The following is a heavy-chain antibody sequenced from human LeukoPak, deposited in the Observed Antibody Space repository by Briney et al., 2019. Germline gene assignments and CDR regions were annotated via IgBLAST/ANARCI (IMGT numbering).Heavy chain of an antibody. CDR3: AKDRFYGSGYYFDY. D-gene: IGHD3-10*01. CDR2: IERKTDGGTT. CDR1: GFTFSNAW. V-gene: IGHV3-15*04. J-gene: IGHJ4*02. Sequence: GGSLRLSCAASGFTFSNAWMNWVRQAPGKGLEWVGRIERKTDGGTTDYAAPVKGRFTISRDDSKNTLYLQMNSLRAEDTAVYYCAKDRFYGSGYYFDYWGQGTLVTVSS.